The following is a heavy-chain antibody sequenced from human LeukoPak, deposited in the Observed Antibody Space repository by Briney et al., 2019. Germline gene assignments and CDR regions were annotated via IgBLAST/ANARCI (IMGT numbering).Heavy chain of an antibody. CDR3: LKGCATTSCYTSEY. D-gene: IGHD2-2*02. Sequence: GGSLRLSCAASGFTFSSYAMSWVRQAPGRGLEWVSTISGSGDSTYYADSVKGRFTISRDNSKNTLYLQMNSLRPEDTAVYYCLKGCATTSCYTSEYWGQGTLVTVSS. V-gene: IGHV3-23*01. CDR1: GFTFSSYA. CDR2: ISGSGDST. J-gene: IGHJ4*02.